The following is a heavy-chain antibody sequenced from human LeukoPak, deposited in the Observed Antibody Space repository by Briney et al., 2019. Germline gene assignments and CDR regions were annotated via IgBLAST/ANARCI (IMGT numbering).Heavy chain of an antibody. CDR1: GGSFSGYY. J-gene: IGHJ6*02. Sequence: SETLSLTCAVYGGSFSGYYWSWIRQPPGKGLEWIGEINHSGSTNYNPSLKSRVTISVDTSKNQFSLKLSSVTAADTAVYYCARNRYHGSGNLWTPGYYYGMDVWGQGTTVTVSS. CDR3: ARNRYHGSGNLWTPGYYYGMDV. CDR2: INHSGST. D-gene: IGHD3-10*01. V-gene: IGHV4-34*01.